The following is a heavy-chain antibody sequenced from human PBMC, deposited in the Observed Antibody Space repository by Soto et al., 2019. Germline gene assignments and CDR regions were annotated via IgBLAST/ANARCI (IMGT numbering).Heavy chain of an antibody. CDR2: ISGSGGAT. Sequence: GGSLRLSCAASGFTFSSYGMHWVRPAPGKGLEWISVISGSGGATYFADSVKGRFTISRDNSKNTLYLQMNSLRAEDTAVYYCAKATLRVVHPLVFDHWGQGSLVTVSS. CDR3: AKATLRVVHPLVFDH. CDR1: GFTFSSYG. V-gene: IGHV3-23*01. J-gene: IGHJ4*02. D-gene: IGHD3-3*01.